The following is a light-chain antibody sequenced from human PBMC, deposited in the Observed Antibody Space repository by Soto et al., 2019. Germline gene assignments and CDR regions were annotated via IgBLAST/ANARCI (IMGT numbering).Light chain of an antibody. Sequence: QSVLTQPASVSGSPGQSITISCTGTSSDIIYNYVSWYQQHPGKAPKLMIFEVSNRPSGVSIRFSGSKSGNTASLTISGLQAEDEADYYCSSYTSEYTLHVVFGGGTKLTVL. CDR2: EVS. CDR1: SSDIIYNY. CDR3: SSYTSEYTLHVV. V-gene: IGLV2-14*01. J-gene: IGLJ2*01.